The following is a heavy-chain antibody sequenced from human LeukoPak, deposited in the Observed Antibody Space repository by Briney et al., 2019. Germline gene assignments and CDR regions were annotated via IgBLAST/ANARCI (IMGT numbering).Heavy chain of an antibody. Sequence: GGSLRLSCAASGLTFSSYAMSWVRQAPGKGREWVSAISGSGGSTYYADSVKGRFTISRDNSKNTLYLQMNSLRAEDTAVYYCAKDVAAAGKRSLFDYWGQGTLVTVSS. J-gene: IGHJ4*02. CDR2: ISGSGGST. CDR1: GLTFSSYA. V-gene: IGHV3-23*01. D-gene: IGHD6-13*01. CDR3: AKDVAAAGKRSLFDY.